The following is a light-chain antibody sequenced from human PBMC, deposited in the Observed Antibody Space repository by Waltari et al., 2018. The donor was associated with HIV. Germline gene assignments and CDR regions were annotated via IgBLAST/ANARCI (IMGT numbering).Light chain of an antibody. J-gene: IGKJ2*01. CDR2: LGA. CDR3: IQALQTPPYT. CDR1: QSLLHSNGYNF. Sequence: IVMTQSPLSLPVTPGEPASISCSSSQSLLHSNGYNFLDWYLQKPGQSPQLLIYLGANRASGVPDRFSGSGSGTDFTLKISRVEAEDVGVFYCIQALQTPPYTFGQGTKLEIK. V-gene: IGKV2-28*01.